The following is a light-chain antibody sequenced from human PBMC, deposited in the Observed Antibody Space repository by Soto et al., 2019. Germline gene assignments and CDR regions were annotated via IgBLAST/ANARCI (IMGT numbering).Light chain of an antibody. CDR1: QSVSSSS. J-gene: IGKJ1*01. CDR2: GAF. CDR3: QQSGSSSWT. Sequence: EIVLTQSPGTLSLSPGDRATLSCRASQSVSSSSLAWYQQRPGQAPRLLIYGAFSRATGIPDRVSGSGSGTDFTLTISRLEPEDFAVYYCQQSGSSSWTFGQWTKVDIK. V-gene: IGKV3-20*01.